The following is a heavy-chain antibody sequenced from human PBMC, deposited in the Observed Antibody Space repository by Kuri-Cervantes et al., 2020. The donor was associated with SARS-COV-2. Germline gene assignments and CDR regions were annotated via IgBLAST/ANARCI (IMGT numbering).Heavy chain of an antibody. Sequence: SGPTLVKPTQTLTLTCTFSGFSLSTSGMCVSWIRQPPGKALEWLALIDWDDDKYYSTSLKTRLTISKDTSKSQVVLTMTNMDPVDTATYYCARIEGTTNYYYYGMDVWGQGTTVTVSS. J-gene: IGHJ6*02. CDR3: ARIEGTTNYYYYGMDV. D-gene: IGHD1-26*01. V-gene: IGHV2-70*01. CDR2: IDWDDDK. CDR1: GFSLSTSGMC.